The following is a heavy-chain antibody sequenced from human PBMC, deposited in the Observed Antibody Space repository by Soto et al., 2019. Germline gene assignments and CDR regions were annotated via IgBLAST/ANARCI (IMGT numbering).Heavy chain of an antibody. V-gene: IGHV1-69*08. CDR1: GGTFSSYT. Sequence: QVQLVQSGAEVKKPGSSVKVSCKASGGTFSSYTISWVRQAPGQGLEWMGRIIPILGIANYAQKFQGRVTITADKSTSTAYMELSSLRSEDTAVYYCAREWFGELLSYYYYCMDVWGKGTTVTVSS. CDR3: AREWFGELLSYYYYCMDV. CDR2: IIPILGIA. D-gene: IGHD3-10*01. J-gene: IGHJ6*03.